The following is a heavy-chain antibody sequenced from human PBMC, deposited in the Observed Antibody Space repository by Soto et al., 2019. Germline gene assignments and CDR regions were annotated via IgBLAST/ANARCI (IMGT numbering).Heavy chain of an antibody. D-gene: IGHD2-15*01. CDR2: ISYDGNNK. CDR1: GFTFSSYA. J-gene: IGHJ6*02. V-gene: IGHV3-30-3*01. Sequence: QVQLVESGGGVVQPGRSLRLSCAASGFTFSSYAMHWVRQAPGKGLEWVAVISYDGNNKYYADSVNGRFTISRDNSKNTLYLQMDSLRAEDMAVFYCVREVVAPEGYYYGMDVWGQGTTVTVSS. CDR3: VREVVAPEGYYYGMDV.